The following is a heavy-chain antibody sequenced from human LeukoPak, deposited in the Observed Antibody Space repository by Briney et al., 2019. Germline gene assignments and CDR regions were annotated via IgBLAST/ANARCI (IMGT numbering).Heavy chain of an antibody. D-gene: IGHD3-9*01. V-gene: IGHV1-8*01. CDR2: MNPNSRNT. J-gene: IGHJ6*03. CDR3: ARGLYYYILTGYSQGYMDV. CDR1: GYTFTSYD. Sequence: ASVKVSCKASGYTFTSYDINWVRQATGQGLEWMGWMNPNSRNTGYAQKFQGRVTMTRNTSISTAYMELSSLRSEDTAVYYCARGLYYYILTGYSQGYMDVWGKGTTVTISS.